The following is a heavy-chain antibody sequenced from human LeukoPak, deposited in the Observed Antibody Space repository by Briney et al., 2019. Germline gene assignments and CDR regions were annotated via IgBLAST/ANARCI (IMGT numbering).Heavy chain of an antibody. CDR2: ITGSSDST. CDR1: GFTFRTCA. Sequence: GGSLRLSCAVSGFTFRTCAMSWVRQAPGKGLEWVAAITGSSDSTYHADSVKGRFTISRDNSRTTLYLQMNSLRAEDTAVYYCAKGSAAARPYYFDHWGQGTLVTVSS. CDR3: AKGSAAARPYYFDH. J-gene: IGHJ4*02. V-gene: IGHV3-23*01. D-gene: IGHD6-6*01.